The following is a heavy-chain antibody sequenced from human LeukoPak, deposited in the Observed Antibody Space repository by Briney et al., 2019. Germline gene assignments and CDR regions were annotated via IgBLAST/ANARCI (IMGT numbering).Heavy chain of an antibody. CDR2: ISSSSSVI. V-gene: IGHV3-48*04. Sequence: GGSLRLSCAASGFSFSVYSMNWVRQAPGKGLEWLSYISSSSSVIYYADSVKGRFTISRDDAKNSLYLQMNGLRAEDTAVYYCTRDGAVTGDWGQGTLVTVSS. CDR1: GFSFSVYS. D-gene: IGHD6-19*01. CDR3: TRDGAVTGD. J-gene: IGHJ4*02.